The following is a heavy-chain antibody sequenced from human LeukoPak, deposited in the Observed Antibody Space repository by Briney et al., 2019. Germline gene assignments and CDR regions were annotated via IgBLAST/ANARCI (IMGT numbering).Heavy chain of an antibody. CDR1: GFTFSSYA. D-gene: IGHD4-17*01. Sequence: PGGSLRLSCAASGFTFSSYAMSWVRQAPGKGLEWVSAISGSGGSTYYADSVKGRFTISRDNSKNTLYLQMNSLRAEDTAVYYCAKTTVTTPYYYYGMDVWGQGTTVTVS. V-gene: IGHV3-23*01. CDR2: ISGSGGST. CDR3: AKTTVTTPYYYYGMDV. J-gene: IGHJ6*02.